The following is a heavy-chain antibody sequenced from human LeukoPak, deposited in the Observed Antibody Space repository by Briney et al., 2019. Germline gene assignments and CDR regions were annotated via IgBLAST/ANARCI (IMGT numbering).Heavy chain of an antibody. D-gene: IGHD6-19*01. J-gene: IGHJ4*02. V-gene: IGHV4-59*01. CDR2: IYYSGST. CDR3: ARADSSGWYSLDY. Sequence: SSETLSLTCTVSGGSISSYYWSWIRQPPGKGLEWIGYIYYSGSTNYNPSLKSRVTISVDTSKNQFSLKLSSVTAADTAVYYCARADSSGWYSLDYWGQGTPVTVSS. CDR1: GGSISSYY.